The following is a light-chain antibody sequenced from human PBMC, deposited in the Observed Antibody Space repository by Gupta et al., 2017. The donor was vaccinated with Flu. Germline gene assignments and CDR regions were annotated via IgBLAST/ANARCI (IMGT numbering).Light chain of an antibody. J-gene: IGKJ3*01. CDR1: QSVGSN. CDR2: NAS. CDR3: LQRTNWAFT. Sequence: ELVLSQSPATLFLSPRESAAHSCRASQSVGSNLAWYQHKPGQAPRLLIYNASNRATGIPTRFSGSGSGTDFTLTISSLEPEDFAVYYCLQRTNWAFTFGPGTKVDIK. V-gene: IGKV3-11*01.